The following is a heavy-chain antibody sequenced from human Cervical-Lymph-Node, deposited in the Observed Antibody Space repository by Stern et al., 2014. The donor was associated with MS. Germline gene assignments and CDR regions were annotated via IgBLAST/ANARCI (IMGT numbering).Heavy chain of an antibody. CDR1: GYSFTNYY. J-gene: IGHJ5*02. D-gene: IGHD2-15*01. CDR2: IHPSGGTT. V-gene: IGHV1-46*03. CDR3: VRSRYCSGGNCFSDWFDP. Sequence: VQLVESGAEVKKPGASVKVSCKASGYSFTNYYMHWVRQAPGHGLEWMGMIHPSGGTTNYAQKFQGRATMTSDTSTSTVYMELSSLRSEDTAVYYCVRSRYCSGGNCFSDWFDPWGQGTLVTVSS.